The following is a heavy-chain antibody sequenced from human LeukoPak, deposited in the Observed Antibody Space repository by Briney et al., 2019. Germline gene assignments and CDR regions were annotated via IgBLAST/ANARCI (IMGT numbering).Heavy chain of an antibody. CDR1: GVRFSSYW. Sequence: GGALRLSCVVSGVRFSSYWMNWVCEAPGEGLEWVANIKQDENKNYYLDSVKGRFTISSDNAKNSLYLQMNSLRVEDTAVYYCGGKGYWGQGTLVTVSS. CDR3: GGKGY. J-gene: IGHJ4*02. D-gene: IGHD1-1*01. V-gene: IGHV3-7*05. CDR2: IKQDENKN.